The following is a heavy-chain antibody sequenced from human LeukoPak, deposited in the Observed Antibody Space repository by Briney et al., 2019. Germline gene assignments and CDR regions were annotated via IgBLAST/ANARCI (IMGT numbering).Heavy chain of an antibody. CDR1: GFTFSSYA. CDR2: ISGSGGST. J-gene: IGHJ4*02. CDR3: AKDRSFDYYDSSGYPYYFDY. D-gene: IGHD3-22*01. V-gene: IGHV3-23*01. Sequence: GGSLRLSCAASGFTFSSYAMSWVRQAPGKGLEWVSAISGSGGSTYYADSVKGRFTISRDNSKNTLYLQMNTLRAEDTAVYYCAKDRSFDYYDSSGYPYYFDYWGQGTLVTVSS.